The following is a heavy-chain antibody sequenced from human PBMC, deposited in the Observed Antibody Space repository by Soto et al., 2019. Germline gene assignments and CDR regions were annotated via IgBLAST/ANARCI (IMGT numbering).Heavy chain of an antibody. D-gene: IGHD5-18*01. V-gene: IGHV3-48*02. CDR1: GFIFSPYS. Sequence: LRLSCAASGFIFSPYSMNWVRQAPGKGLEWVAFISGSGSPIYYADSVEGRFTISRDNAKNSLYLQMNSLRDGDTGVYYCARVRGHSYGYADYWGQGTLVTVSS. CDR2: ISGSGSPI. CDR3: ARVRGHSYGYADY. J-gene: IGHJ4*02.